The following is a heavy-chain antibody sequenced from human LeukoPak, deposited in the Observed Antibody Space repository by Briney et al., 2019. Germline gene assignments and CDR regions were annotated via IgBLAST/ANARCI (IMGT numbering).Heavy chain of an antibody. Sequence: PGGSLRLSCAASGFTFSSSWMHWVRQAPGKGLVWVSRIIGEGSSTTFGDSVKGRFTISRHIAKNTLYMYIHSLRAEDTAVYYCAREYYDSSGSPYFDYWGQGTLVTVSS. CDR3: AREYYDSSGSPYFDY. J-gene: IGHJ4*02. CDR1: GFTFSSSW. D-gene: IGHD3-22*01. V-gene: IGHV3-74*01. CDR2: IIGEGSST.